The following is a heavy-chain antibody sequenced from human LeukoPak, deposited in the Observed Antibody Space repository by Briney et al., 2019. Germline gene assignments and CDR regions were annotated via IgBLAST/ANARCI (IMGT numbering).Heavy chain of an antibody. CDR1: GYTFTSYG. CDR2: ISVYNGNT. CDR3: ARVHCSSTSCYELGY. J-gene: IGHJ4*02. D-gene: IGHD2-2*01. Sequence: ASVKVSCKASGYTFTSYGISWVRQAPGQGLELMGWISVYNGNTNYAQKLQGRVTMTTDTSTSTAYMELRSLRSDDTAVYYCARVHCSSTSCYELGYWGQGTLVTVSS. V-gene: IGHV1-18*01.